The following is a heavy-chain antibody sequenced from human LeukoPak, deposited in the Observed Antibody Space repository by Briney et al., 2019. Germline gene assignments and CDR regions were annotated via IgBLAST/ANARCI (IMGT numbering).Heavy chain of an antibody. CDR3: VRSPHILTGENFDY. V-gene: IGHV1-2*02. J-gene: IGHJ4*02. CDR1: GYTFTGYY. CDR2: LNPNHGYT. D-gene: IGHD3-9*01. Sequence: ASVKVSCKASGYTFTGYYMHWVRQAPGQGLEWMGWLNPNHGYTNYAQKFQDRVSMNRDTSISTAYMPLSRLRSADTGVYYCVRSPHILTGENFDYWGQGTLLTVSS.